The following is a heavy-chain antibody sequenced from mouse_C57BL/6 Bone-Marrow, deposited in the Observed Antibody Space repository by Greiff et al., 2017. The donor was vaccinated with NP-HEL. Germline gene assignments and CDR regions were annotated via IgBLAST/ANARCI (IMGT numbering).Heavy chain of an antibody. V-gene: IGHV1-69*01. J-gene: IGHJ3*01. CDR1: GYTFTSYW. CDR3: ARRDYDWFAY. Sequence: QVQLQQPGAELVMPGASVKLSCKASGYTFTSYWMHWVKQRPGQGLEWIGEIDPSDSYPNSNQKFKGKSTLTVDKSSSTAYMQLSSLTSEDAAVYYCARRDYDWFAYWGQGTLVTVSA. D-gene: IGHD2-4*01. CDR2: IDPSDSYP.